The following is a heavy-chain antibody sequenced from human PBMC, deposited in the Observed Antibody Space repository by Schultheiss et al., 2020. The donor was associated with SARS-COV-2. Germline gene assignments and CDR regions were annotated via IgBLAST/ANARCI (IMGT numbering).Heavy chain of an antibody. CDR3: AAYRVGGSGRGD. Sequence: SCAVSGGSISSSNWWSWVRQPPGKGLEWIGEIDHSGGTNYSPSLKSRVTILVDTSKNHLSLNLTSVTAADTAVYYCAAYRVGGSGRGDWGQGALVTVSS. D-gene: IGHD2-15*01. CDR2: IDHSGGT. J-gene: IGHJ4*02. CDR1: GGSISSSNW. V-gene: IGHV4-4*02.